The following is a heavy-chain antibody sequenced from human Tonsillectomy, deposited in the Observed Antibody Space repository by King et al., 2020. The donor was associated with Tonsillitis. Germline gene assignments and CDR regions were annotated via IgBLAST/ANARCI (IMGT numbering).Heavy chain of an antibody. Sequence: QLQESGPGLVKPSETLSLTCSVSGGPISSYYWSWIRQPPGKGLEWIGLIYYSWSTKYNPSLKRRVTISVDTSKNQFSLKLSSVTAADTAVYYCARSPYLGVGATIGFDYWGQGTLVTVSS. V-gene: IGHV4-59*01. CDR2: IYYSWST. D-gene: IGHD1-26*01. CDR3: ARSPYLGVGATIGFDY. J-gene: IGHJ4*02. CDR1: GGPISSYY.